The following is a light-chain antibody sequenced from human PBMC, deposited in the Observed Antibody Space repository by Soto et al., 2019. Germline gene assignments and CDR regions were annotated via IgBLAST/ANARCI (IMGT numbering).Light chain of an antibody. J-gene: IGKJ4*01. Sequence: EIVLTQSPATLSLSPGERATLSCRASQSVSSYLAWYQQKPGQAPRLLIYDASNRATGIPARFSGSRSGTDFTPTITSLEPADFAVYYCQQRSNWPSTFGGGTKVEIK. CDR2: DAS. CDR1: QSVSSY. V-gene: IGKV3-11*01. CDR3: QQRSNWPST.